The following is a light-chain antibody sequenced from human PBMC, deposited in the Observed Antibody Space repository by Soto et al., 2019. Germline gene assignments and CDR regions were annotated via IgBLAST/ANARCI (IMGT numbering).Light chain of an antibody. CDR3: QPYNTWPLT. J-gene: IGKJ4*01. CDR1: QGIGDT. CDR2: DTS. V-gene: IGKV3-15*01. Sequence: VRRLPPGTRVVSGGKVAIGSCRASQGIGDTLAWYQHKPGQTPRLLIYDTSTRATGVPTRFSGSRSGAEFALTINSLQSEDFAVYYCQPYNTWPLTFGGGTKVDIK.